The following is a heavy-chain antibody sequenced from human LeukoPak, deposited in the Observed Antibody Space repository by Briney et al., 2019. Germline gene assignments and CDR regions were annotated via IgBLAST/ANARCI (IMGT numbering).Heavy chain of an antibody. J-gene: IGHJ4*02. CDR3: ARVIMVRGVIFDY. V-gene: IGHV4-59*01. D-gene: IGHD3-10*01. CDR2: IYYSGST. CDR1: GGSISSYY. Sequence: SETLSLTCTVSGGSISSYYWSWIRQPPGKGLEWIGYIYYSGSTNYNPSLKSRVTISVDTSKNQFSLKLSSVTAADTAVYYCARVIMVRGVIFDYWGQGTLVTVSS.